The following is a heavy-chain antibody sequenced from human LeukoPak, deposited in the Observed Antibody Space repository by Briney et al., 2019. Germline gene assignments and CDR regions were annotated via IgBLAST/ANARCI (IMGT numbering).Heavy chain of an antibody. J-gene: IGHJ4*02. CDR2: IRSGAYT. D-gene: IGHD3-9*01. CDR3: ARGRGYVDWLLN. V-gene: IGHV3-23*01. Sequence: GGSLRLSCAASGFTFSSYAMTWVRQAPGKGLEWVSTIRSGAYTYYADSVKGRLSISRDNSKNTVYLQMDSLRAEDTAVYYCARGRGYVDWLLNWGQGTLVTVSS. CDR1: GFTFSSYA.